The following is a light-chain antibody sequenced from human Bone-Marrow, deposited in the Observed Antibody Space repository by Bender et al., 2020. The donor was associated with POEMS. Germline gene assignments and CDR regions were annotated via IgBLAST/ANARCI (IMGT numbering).Light chain of an antibody. CDR1: RSDVEIYNV. Sequence: QSALTQPASVSGSPGQSITISCTGTRSDVEIYNVVSWYQQHPGKAPKLMIYEGSKRPSGVSNRFSGSKSGNTASLTISGLQAEDEADYYCSSYTSSSTLVFGGGTKLTVL. V-gene: IGLV2-14*02. CDR2: EGS. CDR3: SSYTSSSTLV. J-gene: IGLJ2*01.